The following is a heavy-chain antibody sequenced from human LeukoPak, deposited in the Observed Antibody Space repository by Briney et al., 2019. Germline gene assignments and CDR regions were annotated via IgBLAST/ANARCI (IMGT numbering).Heavy chain of an antibody. CDR3: ARYGVVPAAISHYYGMDV. D-gene: IGHD2-2*02. CDR1: GLTFSSYA. Sequence: PGGSLRLSCAASGLTFSSYAMHWVRQAPGKGLEWVAVISYDGSNKYYADSVKGRFTISRDNSKNTLYLQMNSLRAEDTAVYYCARYGVVPAAISHYYGMDVWGKGTTVTVSS. J-gene: IGHJ6*04. CDR2: ISYDGSNK. V-gene: IGHV3-30*04.